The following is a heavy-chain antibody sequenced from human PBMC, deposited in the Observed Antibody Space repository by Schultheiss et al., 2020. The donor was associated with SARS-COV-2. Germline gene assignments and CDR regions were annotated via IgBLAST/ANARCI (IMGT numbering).Heavy chain of an antibody. J-gene: IGHJ4*02. CDR3: ARLGYSYGYLDY. Sequence: SQTLSLTCTVSGGSISSYYWSWIRQPPGKGLEWIGYIYYSGSTNYNPSLKSRVTISVDTSKNQFSLKLSSVTAADTAVYYCARLGYSYGYLDYWGQGTLVTVSS. V-gene: IGHV4-59*08. D-gene: IGHD5-18*01. CDR1: GGSISSYY. CDR2: IYYSGST.